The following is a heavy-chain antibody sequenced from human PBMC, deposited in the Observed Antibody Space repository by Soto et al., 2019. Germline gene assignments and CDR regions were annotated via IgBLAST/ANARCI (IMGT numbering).Heavy chain of an antibody. J-gene: IGHJ6*02. D-gene: IGHD6-13*01. V-gene: IGHV3-23*01. CDR1: GFTFSNYA. Sequence: EVQLLESGGGLVQPGGSLRLSCAASGFTFSNYAMSWVRQAPGKGLEWVSGISAGGASPYYADSVKGRFTVSRDNSKNTLHLQMNSLRAEDTAVYYCANCPGSSSWPHYYSGMDVWGQGTTVTVSS. CDR2: ISAGGASP. CDR3: ANCPGSSSWPHYYSGMDV.